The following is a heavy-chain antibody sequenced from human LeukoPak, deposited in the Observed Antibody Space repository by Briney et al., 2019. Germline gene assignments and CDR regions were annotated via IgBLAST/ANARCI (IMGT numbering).Heavy chain of an antibody. CDR1: GYTLTELS. CDR3: ARDRSHYYGSGSYLPADY. Sequence: ASVKVSCKVSGYTLTELSMHWVRQAPGKGLEWMGGFDPEDGETIYAQKFQGRVTITTDESTSTAYMELSSLRSEDTAVYYCARDRSHYYGSGSYLPADYWGQGTLVTVSS. CDR2: FDPEDGET. D-gene: IGHD3-10*01. J-gene: IGHJ4*02. V-gene: IGHV1-24*01.